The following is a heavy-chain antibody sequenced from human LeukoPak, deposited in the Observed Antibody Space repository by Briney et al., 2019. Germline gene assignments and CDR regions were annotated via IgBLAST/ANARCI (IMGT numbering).Heavy chain of an antibody. D-gene: IGHD6-13*01. CDR2: VKQDGTEK. CDR1: GFTFRDYR. Sequence: PGGSLRLSCAASGFTFRDYRMTWVRQAPGKGLEWVANVKQDGTEKFYVDSVKGRFTISRDNGKNSLYLQMNSLRVEDTAIYYCARAGGTSWADYWGQGTLVTVSS. V-gene: IGHV3-7*01. J-gene: IGHJ4*02. CDR3: ARAGGTSWADY.